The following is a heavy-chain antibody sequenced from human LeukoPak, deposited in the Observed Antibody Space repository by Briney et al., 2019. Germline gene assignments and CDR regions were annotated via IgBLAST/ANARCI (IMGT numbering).Heavy chain of an antibody. V-gene: IGHV3-21*01. CDR3: ARQLDRGIIGYFDY. Sequence: GGSLRLSCAASGFTFSSYSMNWVRQAPGRGLEWVSSITSTSYIYYADSVKGRFTISRDNAKNSLYLQMNSLRAEDTAVYYCARQLDRGIIGYFDYWGQGTLVTVSS. J-gene: IGHJ4*02. CDR2: ITSTSYI. D-gene: IGHD3-10*01. CDR1: GFTFSSYS.